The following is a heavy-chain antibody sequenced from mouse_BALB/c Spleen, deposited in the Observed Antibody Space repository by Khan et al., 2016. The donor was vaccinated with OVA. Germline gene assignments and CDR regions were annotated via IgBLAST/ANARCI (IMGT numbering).Heavy chain of an antibody. CDR1: GFTFTDYY. CDR2: IAKKADGYST. Sequence: EVELVESGGGLVQPGGSLRLSCATSGFTFTDYYMTWVRQPPGEALEWLGFIAKKADGYSTEYSASVKGRFTISRDTSQNILYLQMTTLRAEDSATYYVARDQVGSYLDYWGQGTTLTGSS. CDR3: ARDQVGSYLDY. J-gene: IGHJ2*01. V-gene: IGHV7-3*02. D-gene: IGHD4-1*02.